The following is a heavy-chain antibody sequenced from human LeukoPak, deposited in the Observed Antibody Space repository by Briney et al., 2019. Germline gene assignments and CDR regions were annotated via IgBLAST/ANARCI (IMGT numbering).Heavy chain of an antibody. D-gene: IGHD3-16*02. CDR2: IGQDGRET. CDR1: GFTFSNYW. CDR3: ATRGDLSWFGALRH. J-gene: IGHJ4*02. V-gene: IGHV3-7*01. Sequence: GGSLRLSCVVSGFTFSNYWMDWVRQAPGQGLEWVAFIGQDGRETNYAGSVKGRFTLSRDNAKNSLYLQMNNLRVEDTAVYYCATRGDLSWFGALRHWSQGTVVTVSS.